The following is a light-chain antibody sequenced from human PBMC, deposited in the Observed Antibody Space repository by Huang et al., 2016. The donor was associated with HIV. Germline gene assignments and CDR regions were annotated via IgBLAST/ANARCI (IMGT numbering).Light chain of an antibody. CDR2: YTS. CDR1: QKVRNN. CDR3: QQYDNWPPGLT. J-gene: IGKJ4*01. V-gene: IGKV3D-15*01. Sequence: EIMMTQSPATLSVSPGGRATLSCRASQKVRNNLAWYQQKTGQAPRLLIEYTSTRASGIPARFSGSGSGTEFTLTISGLQSEDFAFYYCQQYDNWPPGLTFGGGTKIEI.